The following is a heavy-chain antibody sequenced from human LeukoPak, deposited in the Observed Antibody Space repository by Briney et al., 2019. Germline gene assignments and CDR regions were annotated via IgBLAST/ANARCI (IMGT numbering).Heavy chain of an antibody. CDR3: ARASYDSSGYYFWFDP. D-gene: IGHD3-22*01. J-gene: IGHJ5*02. Sequence: SETLSLTCTVSGGSISSSSYYWGWIRQPPGKGLEWIGSIYYSGSTYYNPSLKSRVTISVDTSKNQFSLKLSSVTAADTAVYYCARASYDSSGYYFWFDPWGQGTLVTVSS. CDR2: IYYSGST. V-gene: IGHV4-39*01. CDR1: GGSISSSSYY.